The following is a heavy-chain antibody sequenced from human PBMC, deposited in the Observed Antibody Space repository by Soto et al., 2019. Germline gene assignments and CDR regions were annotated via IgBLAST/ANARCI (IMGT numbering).Heavy chain of an antibody. V-gene: IGHV3-7*05. CDR3: VRGGSHSFDY. Sequence: EVQLVESGGDLVQPEGSLRLSCAASGFIFSNFWMSWVRQAPGKGLEWVANIKEDGSEKYHVDSVKGRFTISRDNAKNLMYLQMDSLRAEDTAVYKCVRGGSHSFDYCGQGTLVTVSS. CDR2: IKEDGSEK. CDR1: GFIFSNFW. J-gene: IGHJ4*02. D-gene: IGHD1-26*01.